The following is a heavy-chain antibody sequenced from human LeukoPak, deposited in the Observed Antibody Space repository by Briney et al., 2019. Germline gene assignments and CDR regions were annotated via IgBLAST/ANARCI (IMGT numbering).Heavy chain of an antibody. CDR2: IKQDGSEK. CDR3: ARISSSWYRTLDAFDI. J-gene: IGHJ3*02. D-gene: IGHD6-13*01. V-gene: IGHV3-7*01. Sequence: GGSLRLSCAASGFTFSSYWMSWVRQAPGKGLEWVANIKQDGSEKYYVDSVKGRFTISRDNAKNSLYLQMNSLRAEDTAVYYCARISSSWYRTLDAFDIWGQGTMVTVSS. CDR1: GFTFSSYW.